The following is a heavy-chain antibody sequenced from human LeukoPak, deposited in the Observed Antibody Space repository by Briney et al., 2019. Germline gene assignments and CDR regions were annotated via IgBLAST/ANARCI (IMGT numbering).Heavy chain of an antibody. Sequence: SETLSFTCTVSGGSISSSSYYWGWIRQPPGKGLEWIGSIYYSGSTYYNPSLKSRVTISVDTSKNQFSLKLSSVTAADTAVYYCASELRYFDWLYRSSRHNWFDPWGQGTLVTVSS. J-gene: IGHJ5*02. D-gene: IGHD3-9*01. CDR1: GGSISSSSYY. CDR2: IYYSGST. CDR3: ASELRYFDWLYRSSRHNWFDP. V-gene: IGHV4-39*01.